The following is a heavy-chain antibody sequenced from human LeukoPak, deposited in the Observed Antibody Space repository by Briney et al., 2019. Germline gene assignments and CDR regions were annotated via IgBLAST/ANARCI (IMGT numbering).Heavy chain of an antibody. Sequence: PSETLSLTCTVSGGSISSSSYYWGWIRQPPGQGLEWIGSIYHSGSTYYNPSLKSRVTISVDTSKNQFSLKLSSVTAADTAVYYCARALWGSYRPFDYWGQGTLVTVSS. CDR1: GGSISSSSYY. D-gene: IGHD3-16*02. V-gene: IGHV4-39*07. J-gene: IGHJ4*02. CDR2: IYHSGST. CDR3: ARALWGSYRPFDY.